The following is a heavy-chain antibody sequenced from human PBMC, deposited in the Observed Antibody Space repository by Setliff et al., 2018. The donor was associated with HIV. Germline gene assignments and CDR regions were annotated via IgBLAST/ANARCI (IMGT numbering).Heavy chain of an antibody. Sequence: GGSLRLSCAASGFTFSSYSMNWVRQAPGKGLEWVSFISRTSSTYYADSVKGRFTISRDDAKNTLYLQMNSLRPEDTALYYCARGPQRLSSSSWSLFDYWGQGTLVTVSS. J-gene: IGHJ4*02. D-gene: IGHD6-13*01. V-gene: IGHV3-21*01. CDR1: GFTFSSYS. CDR2: ISRTSST. CDR3: ARGPQRLSSSSWSLFDY.